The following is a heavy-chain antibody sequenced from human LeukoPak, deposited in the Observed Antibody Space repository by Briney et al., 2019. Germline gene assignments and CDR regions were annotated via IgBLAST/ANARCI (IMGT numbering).Heavy chain of an antibody. CDR2: ISSSSSYI. V-gene: IGHV3-21*01. CDR1: GFTFSSYS. CDR3: ARDGSVYYYGSGSSYYFDY. Sequence: PGGSVRLSCAASGFTFSSYSMNWVRQAPGKGLEWVSSISSSSSYIYYADSVKGRFTISRDNAKNSLYLQMNSLRAEDTAVYYCARDGSVYYYGSGSSYYFDYWGQGTLVTVSS. D-gene: IGHD3-10*01. J-gene: IGHJ4*02.